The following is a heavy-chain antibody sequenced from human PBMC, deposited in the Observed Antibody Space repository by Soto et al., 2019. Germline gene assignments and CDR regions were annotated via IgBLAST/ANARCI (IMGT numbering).Heavy chain of an antibody. J-gene: IGHJ6*02. V-gene: IGHV3-48*02. Sequence: GSLRLYCAASVFTFSSYSMNWVRQAPGKGLEWVSYISSSSSTIYYADSVKGRFTISRDNAKNSLYLQMNSLRDEDTAVYYCALSMRGIAAKSYYYYYGMDVWGQGTTVTVSS. CDR2: ISSSSSTI. D-gene: IGHD6-13*01. CDR1: VFTFSSYS. CDR3: ALSMRGIAAKSYYYYYGMDV.